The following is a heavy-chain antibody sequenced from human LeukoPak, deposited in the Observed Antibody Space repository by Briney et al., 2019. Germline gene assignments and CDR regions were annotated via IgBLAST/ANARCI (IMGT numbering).Heavy chain of an antibody. J-gene: IGHJ3*01. D-gene: IGHD2-15*01. CDR3: ATMILVGDAFDV. CDR1: GYRFNSYW. V-gene: IGHV5-51*01. CDR2: ISPDDSDI. Sequence: GESLKISCKGSGYRFNSYWIGWVRQMPGKGLGVLGVISPDDSDIRYSPSFQGQVTISADKSISTAYLQWSSLKASDTAMYYCATMILVGDAFDVWGQGTMVTVSS.